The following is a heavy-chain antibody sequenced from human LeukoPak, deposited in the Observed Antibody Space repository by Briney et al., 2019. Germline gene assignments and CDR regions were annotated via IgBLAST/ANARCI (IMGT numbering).Heavy chain of an antibody. CDR3: ASPRGIYYYYYYYMDV. CDR2: IIPIFGTA. J-gene: IGHJ6*03. Sequence: SVKVSRKASGGTFSSYAISWVRQAPGQGLEWMGGIIPIFGTAYYAQKFQGRVTITADESTSTAYMELSSLRSEDTAVYYCASPRGIYYYYYYYMDVWGKGTTVTVSS. V-gene: IGHV1-69*01. D-gene: IGHD2-15*01. CDR1: GGTFSSYA.